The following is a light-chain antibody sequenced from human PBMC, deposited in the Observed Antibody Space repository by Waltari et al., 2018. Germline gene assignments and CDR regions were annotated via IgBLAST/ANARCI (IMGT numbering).Light chain of an antibody. V-gene: IGKV1-39*01. J-gene: IGKJ2*01. CDR3: QQSYSSPMYT. CDR1: QSISTY. CDR2: AAS. Sequence: DIQMTQSPSSLSASIGDRVTITCRASQSISTYLNWYKQRPGKAPKLLIYAASTLQSGVPSRFSGSGSGTDFTLTIRSLQPEDSATYFCQQSYSSPMYTFGQGTKLEIK.